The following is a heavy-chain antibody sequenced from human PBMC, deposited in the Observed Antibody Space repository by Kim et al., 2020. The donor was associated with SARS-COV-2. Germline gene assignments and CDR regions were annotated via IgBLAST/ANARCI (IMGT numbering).Heavy chain of an antibody. V-gene: IGHV4-59*01. CDR2: IHSSGST. J-gene: IGHJ5*02. CDR3: ARTKVGIDLGSYWFDP. Sequence: SETLSLTCSVSGDSISGSYWSWIRQTPNKTLQWIGYIHSSGSTNYNPSLKTRVSMSVDTSSNHFSLILSSVTAADTAIYYCARTKVGIDLGSYWFDPCG. CDR1: GDSISGSY. D-gene: IGHD6-13*01.